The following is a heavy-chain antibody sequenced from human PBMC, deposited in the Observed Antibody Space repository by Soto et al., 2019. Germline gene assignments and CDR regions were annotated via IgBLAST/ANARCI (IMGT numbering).Heavy chain of an antibody. CDR2: IYYSGST. CDR1: GGSISSYY. Sequence: SETLSLTCTVSGGSISSYYWSWIRQPPGKGLEWIGYIYYSGSTDYNPSLKSRVTISADTSNNQFSLKLNSVTAADTAVYYCARRAYSSGFYFFDYWGQGTLVTVSS. J-gene: IGHJ4*02. D-gene: IGHD6-19*01. CDR3: ARRAYSSGFYFFDY. V-gene: IGHV4-59*08.